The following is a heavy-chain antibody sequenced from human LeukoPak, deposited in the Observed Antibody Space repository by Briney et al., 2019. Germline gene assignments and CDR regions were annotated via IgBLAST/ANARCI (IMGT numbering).Heavy chain of an antibody. CDR1: GFTFDDYA. J-gene: IGHJ6*02. V-gene: IGHV3-9*01. Sequence: PGGSLRLSCAASGFTFDDYAMHWVRQAPGKGLEWVSGISWNSNNIDYASSVKGRFTISRDNSKNTLYPQMNSLRAEDTAVYYCAKDCSSTSCYYYYGMDVWGQGTTVTVSS. CDR3: AKDCSSTSCYYYYGMDV. CDR2: ISWNSNNI. D-gene: IGHD2-2*01.